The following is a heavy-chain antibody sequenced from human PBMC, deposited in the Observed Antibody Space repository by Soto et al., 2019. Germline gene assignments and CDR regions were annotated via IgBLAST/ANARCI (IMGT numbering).Heavy chain of an antibody. CDR1: GFTFSNAW. CDR3: ARSIDGSGFYFSNC. V-gene: IGHV4-59*01. Sequence: PGGSLRLSCAASGFTFSNAWMSWIRQSPEKGLELIGYIHHTGSTNYNPSLKSRVTMSLDTSRNQFSLKLYSVTPADTAVYYCARSIDGSGFYFSNCWGQGTQVTVSS. CDR2: IHHTGST. J-gene: IGHJ4*02. D-gene: IGHD3-22*01.